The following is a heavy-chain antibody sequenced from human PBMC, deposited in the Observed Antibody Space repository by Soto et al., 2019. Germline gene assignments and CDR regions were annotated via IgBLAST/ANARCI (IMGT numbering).Heavy chain of an antibody. CDR1: GYTFSSYD. CDR2: MNPNTGDT. Sequence: QVQLVQSGAEVKKPGASVKGSCKASGYTFSSYDINWVRQATGQGLEWMGWMNPNTGDTGYAQKFQGRVTMTRNTSINTANLELSSLRSDDTAVYFCARGDGYIFDYWGQGTLVTVSS. D-gene: IGHD5-12*01. CDR3: ARGDGYIFDY. V-gene: IGHV1-8*01. J-gene: IGHJ4*02.